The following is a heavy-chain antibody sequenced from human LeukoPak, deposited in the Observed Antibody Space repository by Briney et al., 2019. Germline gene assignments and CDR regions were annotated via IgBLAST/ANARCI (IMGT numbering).Heavy chain of an antibody. CDR2: IKEDGSEK. J-gene: IGHJ4*02. CDR3: VRDSRRGELPNY. CDR1: GFTFSMYW. V-gene: IGHV3-7*05. D-gene: IGHD1-7*01. Sequence: GGSLRLSCAASGFTFSMYWMSWVRQAPGKGLEWVANIKEDGSEKYYVDSVRGRFTISRDNAKNSLFLQMNSLRAEDTAMYYCVRDSRRGELPNYWGQGTLVTVSS.